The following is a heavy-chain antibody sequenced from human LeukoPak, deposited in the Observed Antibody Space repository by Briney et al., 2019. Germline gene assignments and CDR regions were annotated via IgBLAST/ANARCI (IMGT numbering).Heavy chain of an antibody. D-gene: IGHD3-10*01. Sequence: SETLSLTCTVSGDSISTYYWSWIRQPPGKGLEWIGYIYYSGSTNYSPSLKSRVTISVDTSKNQFSLKLSSVTAADTAVYYCARLRSIVGEIEYWGQGTLVTVSS. V-gene: IGHV4-59*08. CDR1: GDSISTYY. CDR2: IYYSGST. CDR3: ARLRSIVGEIEY. J-gene: IGHJ4*02.